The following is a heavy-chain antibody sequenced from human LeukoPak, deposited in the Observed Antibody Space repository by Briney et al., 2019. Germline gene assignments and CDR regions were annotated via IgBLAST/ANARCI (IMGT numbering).Heavy chain of an antibody. J-gene: IGHJ3*02. D-gene: IGHD6-13*01. V-gene: IGHV1-69*05. CDR3: AGQQLVIRAFDI. CDR2: IIPIFGTA. CDR1: VGTFSSYA. Sequence: GASVKVSCKASVGTFSSYAISWVRQARGQGLAWMGGIIPIFGTANYAQKFQGRVPITTDESTSTADMELSSLRSEDTVVYYGAGQQLVIRAFDIWGQGTMVTVSS.